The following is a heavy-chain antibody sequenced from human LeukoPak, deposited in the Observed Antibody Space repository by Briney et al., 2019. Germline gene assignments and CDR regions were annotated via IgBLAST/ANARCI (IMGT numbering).Heavy chain of an antibody. Sequence: GGSLRLSCAASGFTVSNNYMSWVRQAPGKGLEWVSVIYGGGATYYADSVKGRFTISRDKSKNTLYLQMNSLRAEDTAVYYCARLFPPSLHYFDYWGQGTLVTVSS. CDR1: GFTVSNNY. D-gene: IGHD3-10*02. V-gene: IGHV3-53*01. CDR3: ARLFPPSLHYFDY. J-gene: IGHJ4*02. CDR2: IYGGGAT.